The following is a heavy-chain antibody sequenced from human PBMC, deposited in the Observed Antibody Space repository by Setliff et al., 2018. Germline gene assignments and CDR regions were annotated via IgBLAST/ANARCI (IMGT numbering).Heavy chain of an antibody. CDR1: GGSISSGSYY. J-gene: IGHJ4*02. D-gene: IGHD6-13*01. CDR2: IYTSGST. V-gene: IGHV4-61*02. CDR3: ASLSPIAAAYDY. Sequence: SETLSLTCTVSGGSISSGSYYWSWIRQPAGKGLEWIGRIYTSGSTNYNPSLKSRVTISVDASKNQFSLKLSSVTAADTAVYYCASLSPIAAAYDYWGQGTLVTVSS.